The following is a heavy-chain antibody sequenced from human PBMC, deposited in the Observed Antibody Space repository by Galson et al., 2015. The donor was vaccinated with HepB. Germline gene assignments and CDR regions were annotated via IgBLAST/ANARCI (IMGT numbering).Heavy chain of an antibody. CDR1: GFTFSSYS. Sequence: SLRLSCAASGFTFSSYSMNWVRQAPGKGLEWVSYISSSSSTIYYADSVKGRFTISRDNAKNSLYLQMNSLRAEDTAVYYCARDRRLGPPGRHYYYMDVWGKGTTVTVSS. V-gene: IGHV3-48*01. CDR3: ARDRRLGPPGRHYYYMDV. D-gene: IGHD1-26*01. J-gene: IGHJ6*03. CDR2: ISSSSSTI.